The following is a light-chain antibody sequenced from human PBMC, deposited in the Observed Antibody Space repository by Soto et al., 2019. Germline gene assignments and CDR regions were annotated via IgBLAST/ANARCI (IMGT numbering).Light chain of an antibody. J-gene: IGKJ1*01. CDR2: DAS. CDR3: QQYGSSGT. V-gene: IGKV3-20*01. CDR1: QSVSRH. Sequence: EIVMTQSPATLSVSPGERATLSCRASQSVSRHLAWYQQKPGQAPRLLIYDASNRATGIPDRFSGSGSGTDFTLTISRLEPEDFAVYYCQQYGSSGTFGQGTKVDIK.